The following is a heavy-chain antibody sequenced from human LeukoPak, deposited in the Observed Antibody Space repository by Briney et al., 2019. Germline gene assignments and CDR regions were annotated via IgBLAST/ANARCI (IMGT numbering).Heavy chain of an antibody. CDR2: IRYDGSNK. J-gene: IGHJ4*02. D-gene: IGHD1-1*01. V-gene: IGHV3-30*02. CDR3: AKLRGPTSGAPDY. Sequence: GGSLRLSCAASGFTFSSYGMHWVRQAPGKGLEWVTFIRYDGSNKYYADSVKGRFTISRDNSKNTLYLQMNSLRAEDTALYYCAKLRGPTSGAPDYWGQGTLVTVSS. CDR1: GFTFSSYG.